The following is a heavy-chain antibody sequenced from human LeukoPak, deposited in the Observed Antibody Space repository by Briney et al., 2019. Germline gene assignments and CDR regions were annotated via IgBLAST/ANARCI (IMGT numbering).Heavy chain of an antibody. CDR2: ISYDGSSK. Sequence: GGSLRLSCAASGFTFSSCGIHWVRQAPGKGLEWVAAISYDGSSKYYADSVKGRFTISRDNSKNTLYLQMNSLRAEDTAVYYCARDQGVVVHGKYHYYGMDVWGQGTTVTVSS. D-gene: IGHD3-22*01. J-gene: IGHJ6*02. CDR1: GFTFSSCG. V-gene: IGHV3-30*03. CDR3: ARDQGVVVHGKYHYYGMDV.